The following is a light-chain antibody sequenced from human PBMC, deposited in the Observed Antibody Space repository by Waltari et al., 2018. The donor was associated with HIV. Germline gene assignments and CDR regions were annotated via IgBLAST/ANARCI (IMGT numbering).Light chain of an antibody. V-gene: IGLV3-1*01. J-gene: IGLJ2*01. CDR3: QAWDSSTVV. CDR1: KLGDKY. Sequence: AVSPGQTASITCSGDKLGDKYACWYQQKPGQSPVLVIYQDSKRPSGIPERFSGSNSGNTATLTISGTQAMDEADYYCQAWDSSTVVFGGGTKLTVL. CDR2: QDS.